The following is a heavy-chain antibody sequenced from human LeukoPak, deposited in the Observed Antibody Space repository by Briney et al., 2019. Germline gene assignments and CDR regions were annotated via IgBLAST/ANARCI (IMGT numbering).Heavy chain of an antibody. D-gene: IGHD1-14*01. CDR1: GFTFSSYA. J-gene: IGHJ4*02. Sequence: GGSLRLSCAASGFTFSSYAMRWVRQAPGKGVEWVSAISGSGRSTYYAHSVKGRFTISRDNSKNTLYLQMNSLRAEDTAVYYCAKALYNIRGYYFDYWGQGTLVTVSS. CDR2: ISGSGRST. V-gene: IGHV3-23*01. CDR3: AKALYNIRGYYFDY.